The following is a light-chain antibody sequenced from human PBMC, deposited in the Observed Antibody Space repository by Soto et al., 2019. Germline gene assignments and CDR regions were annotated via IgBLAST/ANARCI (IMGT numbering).Light chain of an antibody. V-gene: IGKV4-1*01. Sequence: DIVMTQSPDSLAVSLGERATINCKSSQSVLYSSNNKNYLVWYQQKPGQPPKLLIYWASTRESGVPDRFSGRGSGTDFPRTISSLEAEDVGVYYYQQYYGTPWTFGQGTRVEIK. J-gene: IGKJ1*01. CDR3: QQYYGTPWT. CDR1: QSVLYSSNNKNY. CDR2: WAS.